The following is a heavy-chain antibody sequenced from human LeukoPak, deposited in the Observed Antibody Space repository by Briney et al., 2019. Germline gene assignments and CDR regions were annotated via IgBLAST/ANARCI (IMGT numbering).Heavy chain of an antibody. D-gene: IGHD3-10*01. CDR1: GFTGSSNY. V-gene: IGHV3-53*01. J-gene: IGHJ6*03. CDR2: IYSGGST. Sequence: GGSLRLSCAASGFTGSSNYMSWVRQAPGKGLEGVSVIYSGGSTYYADSVKGRFTISRDNSKNTLYLQMNSLRAEDTAVYYCASGSGSYRTPYYYMDVWGTGTTVTVSS. CDR3: ASGSGSYRTPYYYMDV.